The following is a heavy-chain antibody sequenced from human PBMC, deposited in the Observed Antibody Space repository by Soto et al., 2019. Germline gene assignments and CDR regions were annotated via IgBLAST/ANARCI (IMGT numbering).Heavy chain of an antibody. V-gene: IGHV3-30-3*01. CDR1: GFTFSSYA. D-gene: IGHD3-10*01. CDR2: ISYDGSNK. Sequence: QPGGSLRLSCAASGFTFSSYAMHWVRQAPGKGLEWVAVISYDGSNKYYADSVKGRFTISRDNSKNTLYLQMNSLRAEDTAVYYCARDGITMVREGAFDIWGQGTMVTVSS. J-gene: IGHJ3*02. CDR3: ARDGITMVREGAFDI.